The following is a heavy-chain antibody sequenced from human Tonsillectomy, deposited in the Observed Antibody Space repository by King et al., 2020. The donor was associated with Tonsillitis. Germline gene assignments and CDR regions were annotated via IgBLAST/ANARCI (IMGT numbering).Heavy chain of an antibody. J-gene: IGHJ4*02. CDR2: INPNSVGT. D-gene: IGHD2-2*01. CDR3: ARENCSSTSCYVYFDY. V-gene: IGHV1-2*02. CDR1: GYTFTGYY. Sequence: VQLVESGAEVKKPGASVKVSCKASGYTFTGYYMHWVRQAPGQGLEWMGWINPNSVGTNYAQKFQGRVTMTRDTSISTAYMELSRRRSDDTAVYYCARENCSSTSCYVYFDYWGQGTLVTVSS.